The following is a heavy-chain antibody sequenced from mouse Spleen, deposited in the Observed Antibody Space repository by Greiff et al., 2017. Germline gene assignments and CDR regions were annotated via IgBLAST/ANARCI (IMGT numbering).Heavy chain of an antibody. CDR2: IHPNSGST. CDR1: GYTFTSYW. D-gene: IGHD2-3*01. Sequence: QVQLQQPGAELVKPGASVKLSCKASGYTFTSYWMHWVKQRPGQGLEWIGMIHPNSGSTNYNEKFKSKATLTVDKSSSTAYMQLSSLTSEDSAVYYCAREGWLLPAWFAYWGQGTLVTVSA. CDR3: AREGWLLPAWFAY. J-gene: IGHJ3*01. V-gene: IGHV1-64*01.